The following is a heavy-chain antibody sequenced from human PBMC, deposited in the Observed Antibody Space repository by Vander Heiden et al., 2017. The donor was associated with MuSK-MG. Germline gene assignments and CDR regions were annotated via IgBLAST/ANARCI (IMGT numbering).Heavy chain of an antibody. CDR3: ARSRPDYYDILTGYYADLDY. Sequence: QVQLQQWGAGLLKPAETLSLTCAVYGGSFSGYYWSWIGQPPGKGLEWIGEINHSGSTNYNPSLKSRVTISVDTSKNQFSLKLSSVTAADTAVYYCARSRPDYYDILTGYYADLDYWGQGTLVTVSS. CDR2: INHSGST. D-gene: IGHD3-9*01. V-gene: IGHV4-34*01. J-gene: IGHJ4*02. CDR1: GGSFSGYY.